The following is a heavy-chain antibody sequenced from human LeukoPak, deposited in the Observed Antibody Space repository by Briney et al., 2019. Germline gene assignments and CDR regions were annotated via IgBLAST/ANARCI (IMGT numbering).Heavy chain of an antibody. Sequence: SETLSLTCTVSGGSISSYYWSWIRQPPGKGLEWIGFIYTSGSTNYNPSLKSRVTISVDTSKNQFSLKLSSVTAADTAVYYCAGKSGIAAAGPNWFDPWGQGTLVTVSS. J-gene: IGHJ5*02. V-gene: IGHV4-4*09. D-gene: IGHD6-13*01. CDR1: GGSISSYY. CDR3: AGKSGIAAAGPNWFDP. CDR2: IYTSGST.